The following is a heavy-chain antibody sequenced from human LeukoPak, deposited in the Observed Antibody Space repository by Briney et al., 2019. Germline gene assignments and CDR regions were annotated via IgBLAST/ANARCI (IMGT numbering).Heavy chain of an antibody. Sequence: PAGSLRLSCAASGFTFSSYTMNWVRQAPGKGLEWVSSISTSSSNIYYADSVKGRFTISRDSAKNSLYLQMNSLRAEDTAVYYCARDYYGDYYFDYWGQGTLVTVSS. J-gene: IGHJ4*02. CDR2: ISTSSSNI. D-gene: IGHD4-17*01. CDR1: GFTFSSYT. V-gene: IGHV3-21*01. CDR3: ARDYYGDYYFDY.